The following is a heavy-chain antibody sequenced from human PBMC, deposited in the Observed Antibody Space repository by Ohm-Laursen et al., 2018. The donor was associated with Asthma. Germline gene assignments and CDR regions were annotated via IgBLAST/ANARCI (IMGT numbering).Heavy chain of an antibody. CDR2: IYSGGST. V-gene: IGHV3-53*01. J-gene: IGHJ6*02. CDR3: ARDRTTTMDDYYYYGMDV. CDR1: GFTVSSNY. Sequence: GSLRLSCAASGFTVSSNYMSWVRQAPGKGLEWVSVIYSGGSTYYADSVKGRFTISRDNSKNTLYLQMNSLRAEDTAVYYCARDRTTTMDDYYYYGMDVWGQGTTVTVSS. D-gene: IGHD1-14*01.